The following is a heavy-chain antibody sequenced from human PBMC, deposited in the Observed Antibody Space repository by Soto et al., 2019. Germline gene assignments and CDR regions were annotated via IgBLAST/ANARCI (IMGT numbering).Heavy chain of an antibody. Sequence: QVQLVESGGGVVQPGRSLRLSCAASGFTFSSYGMHWVRQAPGKGLEWVAVIWYDGSNKYFADSVKGRFTISRDNSKNTLYLQMNSLRAEDTAVYYCARDTIAGAGPFVWGQGTMVTVSS. D-gene: IGHD6-19*01. CDR2: IWYDGSNK. CDR1: GFTFSSYG. J-gene: IGHJ3*01. V-gene: IGHV3-33*01. CDR3: ARDTIAGAGPFV.